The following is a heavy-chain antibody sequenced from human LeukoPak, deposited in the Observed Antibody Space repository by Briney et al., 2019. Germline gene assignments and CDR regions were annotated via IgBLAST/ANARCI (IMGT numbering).Heavy chain of an antibody. D-gene: IGHD3-22*01. CDR2: IKQDGSEK. CDR3: ASLGGSYYDTSDNP. Sequence: GGSLRLSCAASGFTFSSYWMSWVRQAPGKGVEWVANIKQDGSEKKYVDSLKGRFTISRDNAKNSLFLQMNSLRAEDTAVYYCASLGGSYYDTSDNPWGQGTLVTVSS. J-gene: IGHJ5*02. CDR1: GFTFSSYW. V-gene: IGHV3-7*01.